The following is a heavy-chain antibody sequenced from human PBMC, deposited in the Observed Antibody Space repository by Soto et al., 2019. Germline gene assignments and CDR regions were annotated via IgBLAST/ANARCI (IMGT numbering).Heavy chain of an antibody. CDR1: GFTFSSYA. CDR2: ISGSGGST. J-gene: IGHJ4*02. CDR3: AKEREWELLPEYYFDY. Sequence: GGSLRLSCAASGFTFSSYAMSWVRQAPGKGLEWVSAISGSGGSTYYADSVKGRFTISRDNSKNTLYLQMNSLRAEDTAVYYCAKEREWELLPEYYFDYWGQGTLVTVSS. D-gene: IGHD1-26*01. V-gene: IGHV3-23*01.